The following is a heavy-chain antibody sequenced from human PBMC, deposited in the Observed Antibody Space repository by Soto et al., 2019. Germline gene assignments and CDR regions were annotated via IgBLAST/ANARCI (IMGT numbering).Heavy chain of an antibody. CDR2: ISGSGGST. J-gene: IGHJ4*02. V-gene: IGHV3-23*01. CDR1: SYA. Sequence: PGGSLRLSCASYAMSWVRQAPGKGLEWVSGISGSGGSTYYADSVKGRFTISRDNSKNTLYLQMNSLRAEDTAVYYCTSRLTFDYWGQGTLVTVSS. CDR3: TSRLTFDY.